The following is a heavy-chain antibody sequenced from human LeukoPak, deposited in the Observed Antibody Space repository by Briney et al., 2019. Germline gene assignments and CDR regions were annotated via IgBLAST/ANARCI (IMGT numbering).Heavy chain of an antibody. J-gene: IGHJ4*02. CDR1: GGSISSYY. Sequence: SETLSLTCTVSGGSISSYYWSWIRQPPGKGLEWIGYIYTSGSTNYNPSLKSRVTISVDTSKNQFSLKLSSVTAADTAVYYCARLDSSGYYYLPDWGQGTLATVSS. CDR3: ARLDSSGYYYLPD. D-gene: IGHD3-22*01. CDR2: IYTSGST. V-gene: IGHV4-4*09.